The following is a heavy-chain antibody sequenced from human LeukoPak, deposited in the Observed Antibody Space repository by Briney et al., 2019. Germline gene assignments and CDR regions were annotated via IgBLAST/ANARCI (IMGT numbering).Heavy chain of an antibody. CDR1: GFSFSSYT. CDR3: AKSPVSSCRGSFCYPFDY. Sequence: GGSLRLSCAASGFSFSSYTMNWVRQAPGKGLEWVSYISSSSSTIYYADSVKGRFTISRDNSRNTLYLQMNTLRAEDTAVYFCAKSPVSSCRGSFCYPFDYWGQGTLVTVSS. J-gene: IGHJ4*02. V-gene: IGHV3-48*01. D-gene: IGHD2-15*01. CDR2: ISSSSSTI.